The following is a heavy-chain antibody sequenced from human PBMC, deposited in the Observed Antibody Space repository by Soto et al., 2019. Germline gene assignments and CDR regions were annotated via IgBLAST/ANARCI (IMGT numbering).Heavy chain of an antibody. J-gene: IGHJ6*02. V-gene: IGHV1-69*01. Sequence: QVHLVQSGAEVKKPGSSVKVSCKTSGGSFNNYAVSWVRQAPGQGLEWMGGSIPNFDTPNYAQKFQDRVTIIADESTSTVYMELRSIRSNDTAVYYWAVAMGREILIFESSGMHVGGQGNTVIVSS. CDR1: GGSFNNYA. D-gene: IGHD2-21*01. CDR2: SIPNFDTP. CDR3: AVAMGREILIFESSGMHV.